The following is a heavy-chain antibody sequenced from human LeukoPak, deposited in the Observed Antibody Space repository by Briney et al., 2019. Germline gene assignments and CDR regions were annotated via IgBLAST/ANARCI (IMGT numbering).Heavy chain of an antibody. CDR2: IYYTGGT. Sequence: SETLSLTCTVSSGSISSYYWSWIRQPPGKGLEWIGYIYYTGGTNYNPSLKSRVTISVDTSKNQFSLNLSSVTAADTSVYYCARHGPYLGRLGWFDPWGQGTLVTVSS. D-gene: IGHD1-26*01. J-gene: IGHJ5*02. CDR3: ARHGPYLGRLGWFDP. V-gene: IGHV4-59*08. CDR1: SGSISSYY.